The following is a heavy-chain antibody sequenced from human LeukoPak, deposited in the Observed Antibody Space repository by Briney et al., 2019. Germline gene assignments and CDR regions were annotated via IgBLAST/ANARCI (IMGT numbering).Heavy chain of an antibody. D-gene: IGHD3-22*01. J-gene: IGHJ4*02. V-gene: IGHV1-18*01. CDR3: ARESQIRYYYDRSGYYYGAPDY. CDR1: GYTFTHYG. Sequence: ASVKVSCKASGYTFTHYGISWVRQAPGQGLEWMGWISGYNGHPNYAEKLQGRVTMTTDTSTSTAYMELRSLRSDDTAVFYCARESQIRYYYDRSGYYYGAPDYWGQGSLVTVSS. CDR2: ISGYNGHP.